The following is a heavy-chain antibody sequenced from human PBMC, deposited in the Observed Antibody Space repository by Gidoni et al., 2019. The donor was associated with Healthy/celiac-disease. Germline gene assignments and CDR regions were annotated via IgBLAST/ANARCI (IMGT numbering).Heavy chain of an antibody. V-gene: IGHV4-34*01. CDR1: GGSFSGYY. J-gene: IGHJ6*03. Sequence: QVQLQQWGAGLLKPSETLSLTCAVYGGSFSGYYWSWIRQPPGKGLEWIGEINHSGSTNYNPSLKSRVTISVDTSKNQFSLKLSSVTAADTAVYYCARGGRHYYYYMDVWGKGTTVTVSS. CDR2: INHSGST. CDR3: ARGGRHYYYYMDV.